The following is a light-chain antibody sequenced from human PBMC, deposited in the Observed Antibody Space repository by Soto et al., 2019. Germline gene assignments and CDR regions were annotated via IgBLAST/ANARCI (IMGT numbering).Light chain of an antibody. CDR2: EGS. V-gene: IGLV2-23*01. CDR3: RSYAGSTVV. J-gene: IGLJ2*01. Sequence: QSALTQPASVSGSPGQSITISCTGTSSDVGSYNLVSWYQQHPGKAPKLMIYEGSKRPSGVSNRFSGSKSGNTASLTISGLQAEDEADYYCRSYAGSTVVFGGGTKLTVL. CDR1: SSDVGSYNL.